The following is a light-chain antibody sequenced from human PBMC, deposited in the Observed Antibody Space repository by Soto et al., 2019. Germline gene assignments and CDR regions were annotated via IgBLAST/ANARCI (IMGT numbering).Light chain of an antibody. CDR2: EVS. J-gene: IGLJ1*01. V-gene: IGLV2-8*01. Sequence: VLTQPPSASGSPGQSVTISCTGTSSDVGAYNYVSWYQQLPGKAPKLIIYEVSKRPSGVPARFSGSKSGNTASLTVSGLQAEDEADYYCTSYAGTYSFFYVFGTGTKVTVL. CDR3: TSYAGTYSFFYV. CDR1: SSDVGAYNY.